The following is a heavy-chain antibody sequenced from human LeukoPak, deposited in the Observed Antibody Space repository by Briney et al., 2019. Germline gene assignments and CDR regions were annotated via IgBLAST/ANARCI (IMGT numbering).Heavy chain of an antibody. Sequence: GGSLRLSCAASGFTFSNYAMNWVRQAPGEGLEWGSAIDSGGGTYYADSVKGRFTISRDNSKNTLYLQLNSLRAEDTAVYYCAKGPQGDWGQGALVTVSS. J-gene: IGHJ4*02. D-gene: IGHD3-16*01. CDR2: IDSGGGT. CDR3: AKGPQGD. CDR1: GFTFSNYA. V-gene: IGHV3-23*01.